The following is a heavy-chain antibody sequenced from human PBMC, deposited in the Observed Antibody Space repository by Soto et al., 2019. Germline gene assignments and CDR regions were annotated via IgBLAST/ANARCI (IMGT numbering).Heavy chain of an antibody. J-gene: IGHJ4*02. Sequence: QVQLVESGGGVVQPGRSLRLSCAASGFTFSSYGMHWVRQAPDKGLEWVAVIWYDGSNKYYADSVKGRFTISRDNSKNTLYLQMNSLRAEDTAVYYCAREERVPIAVGAVYYFDYWGQGTLVTVSS. CDR3: AREERVPIAVGAVYYFDY. D-gene: IGHD6-19*01. CDR2: IWYDGSNK. V-gene: IGHV3-33*01. CDR1: GFTFSSYG.